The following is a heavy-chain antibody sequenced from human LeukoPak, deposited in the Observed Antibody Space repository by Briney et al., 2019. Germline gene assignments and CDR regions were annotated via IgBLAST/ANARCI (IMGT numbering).Heavy chain of an antibody. CDR3: AKEGNTYYYDSSGSLPFWYFDL. D-gene: IGHD3-22*01. CDR2: ISGGGGYT. V-gene: IGHV3-23*01. J-gene: IGHJ2*01. Sequence: AGGSLRLSCAASGFTFSSYEMNWVRQAPGKGLEWVSAISGGGGYTYYADSVKGRFTISRDNSKNTVYLQMSSLRAGDTAVYYCAKEGNTYYYDSSGSLPFWYFDLWGRGTLVTVSS. CDR1: GFTFSSYE.